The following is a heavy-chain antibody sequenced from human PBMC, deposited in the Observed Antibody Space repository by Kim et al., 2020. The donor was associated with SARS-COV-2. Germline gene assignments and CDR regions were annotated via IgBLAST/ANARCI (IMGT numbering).Heavy chain of an antibody. V-gene: IGHV3-33*06. Sequence: NKYYADSVKGRFTISRDNSKNTLYLQMNSLRAEDTAVYYCAKDVSGYGVYWGQGTLVTVSS. D-gene: IGHD5-12*01. CDR2: NK. CDR3: AKDVSGYGVY. J-gene: IGHJ4*02.